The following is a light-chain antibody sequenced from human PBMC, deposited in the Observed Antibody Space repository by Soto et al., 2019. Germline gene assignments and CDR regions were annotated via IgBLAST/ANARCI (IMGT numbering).Light chain of an antibody. V-gene: IGLV2-8*01. J-gene: IGLJ2*01. CDR2: EVT. Sequence: QSVLTQPSSMSGSPGQSITVSCTGTSSDIGAYEQVSWYQQRPGRAPKVLIYEVTKRPSGVPDRFSASKSGNSASLTVSGLQDADEADYYCMSYAGGNSVTFGGGTKVTVL. CDR3: MSYAGGNSVT. CDR1: SSDIGAYEQ.